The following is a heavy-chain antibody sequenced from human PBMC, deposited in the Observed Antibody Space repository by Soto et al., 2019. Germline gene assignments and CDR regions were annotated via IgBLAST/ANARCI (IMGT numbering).Heavy chain of an antibody. V-gene: IGHV1-3*01. CDR3: ARWIQRDYYYGMDV. J-gene: IGHJ6*02. Sequence: ASVKVSCKASGYTFTSYAMHWVRQAPGQRLEWMGWINAGNGNTKYSQKFQGRVTITRDTSASTAYMELSSLRSEDTAVYYCARWIQRDYYYGMDVWGQGTTVTSP. CDR1: GYTFTSYA. D-gene: IGHD5-18*01. CDR2: INAGNGNT.